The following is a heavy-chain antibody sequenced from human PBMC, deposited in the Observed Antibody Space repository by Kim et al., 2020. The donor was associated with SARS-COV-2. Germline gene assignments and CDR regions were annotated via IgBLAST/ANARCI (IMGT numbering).Heavy chain of an antibody. J-gene: IGHJ4*02. Sequence: SSPSFQGHVTISADKSISTAYLQWSSLKASDTAMYYCARQDTAMVTLIDYWGQGTLVTVSS. D-gene: IGHD5-18*01. CDR3: ARQDTAMVTLIDY. V-gene: IGHV5-10-1*01.